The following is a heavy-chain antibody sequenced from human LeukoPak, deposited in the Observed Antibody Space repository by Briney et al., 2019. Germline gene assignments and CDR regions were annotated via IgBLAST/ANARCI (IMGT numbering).Heavy chain of an antibody. CDR1: GFTFDDYA. CDR2: ISWNSGSI. D-gene: IGHD3-3*01. J-gene: IGHJ5*02. CDR3: AKGLWSGYYSEVAPFDP. V-gene: IGHV3-9*01. Sequence: GRSLRLSCAASGFTFDDYAMHWVRQAPGKGLGWVSGISWNSGSIGYADSVKGRFTISRDNAKNSLYPQMNSLRAEDTALYYCAKGLWSGYYSEVAPFDPWGQGTLVTVSS.